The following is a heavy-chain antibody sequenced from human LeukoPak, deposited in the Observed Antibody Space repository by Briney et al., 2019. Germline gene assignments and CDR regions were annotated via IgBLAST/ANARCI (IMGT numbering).Heavy chain of an antibody. J-gene: IGHJ4*02. CDR2: ISSSSRYI. CDR1: GFTFSSYS. CDR3: ARPSADPYDLGYYFDY. V-gene: IGHV3-21*01. D-gene: IGHD3-3*01. Sequence: GGSLRLSCAASGFTFSSYSMNWVRQAPGKGLEWVSSISSSSRYIYYADSVKGRFTISGDNSKNTLYLQMNSLRAEDTAVYYCARPSADPYDLGYYFDYWGQGTLVTVSS.